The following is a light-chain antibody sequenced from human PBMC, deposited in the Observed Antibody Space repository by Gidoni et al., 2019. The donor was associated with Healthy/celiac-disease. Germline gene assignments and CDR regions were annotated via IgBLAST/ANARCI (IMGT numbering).Light chain of an antibody. CDR1: QGISNY. V-gene: IGKV1-27*01. CDR2: AAS. Sequence: DIQMTQSPSSLSASVGDRDTITCRASQGISNYLAWYQQKPGKVPKLLIYAASTLQSGVPSRFSGSGSGTDFTLTISSLQPEDVATYYCQKYNSAPPITFGGGTKVEIK. CDR3: QKYNSAPPIT. J-gene: IGKJ4*01.